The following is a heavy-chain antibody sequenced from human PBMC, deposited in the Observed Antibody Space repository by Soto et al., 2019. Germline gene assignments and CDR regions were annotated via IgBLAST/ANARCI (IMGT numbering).Heavy chain of an antibody. D-gene: IGHD4-4*01. V-gene: IGHV1-69*18. Sequence: QVQLVQSGAEVKKPGSSVTVSCKASGGTFSSSAISWVRQAPGQGLEWMGRIIPFIGTANYAQKFQGRVTITADESTSTAYMELTSLRSEDTAVYYCARVVMTTVPASYYYGIDVWGQGTTVTVSS. CDR3: ARVVMTTVPASYYYGIDV. CDR1: GGTFSSSA. CDR2: IIPFIGTA. J-gene: IGHJ6*02.